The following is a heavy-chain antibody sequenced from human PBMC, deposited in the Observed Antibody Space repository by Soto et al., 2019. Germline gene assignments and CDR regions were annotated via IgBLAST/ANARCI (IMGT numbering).Heavy chain of an antibody. V-gene: IGHV4-59*01. CDR2: IRYSGDASLFS. CDR1: VRSMRDYF. Sequence: SETRSPTCSVEVRSMRDYFWTWVRLRPGKVLGWIGYIRYSGDASLFSSYNPSHSGRVTISEETSKNQYSLLLLSVTSAAAAVYFCAAGEARRGILAKYYLDFWGQGTLVTVSS. CDR3: AAGEARRGILAKYYLDF. J-gene: IGHJ4*02.